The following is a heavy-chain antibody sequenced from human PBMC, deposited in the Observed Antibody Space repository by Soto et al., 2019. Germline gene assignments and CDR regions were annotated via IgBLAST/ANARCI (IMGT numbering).Heavy chain of an antibody. J-gene: IGHJ4*02. CDR1: GYTRTSFS. CDR3: ARDWGSGSYY. CDR2: FDPEDGET. Sequence: ASVNSSCHASGYTRTSFSMHWARQSPGKGLEWMGGFDPEDGETIYAQKFQGRVTMTEDTSTDTAYMELSSLRSEDTAVYYCARDWGSGSYYWGQGTLVTVYS. V-gene: IGHV1-24*01. D-gene: IGHD1-26*01.